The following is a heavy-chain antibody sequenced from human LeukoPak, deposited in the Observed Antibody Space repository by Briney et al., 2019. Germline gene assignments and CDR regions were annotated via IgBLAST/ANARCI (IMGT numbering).Heavy chain of an antibody. CDR2: INPNSGGT. CDR1: GYTFTSYG. V-gene: IGHV1-2*06. J-gene: IGHJ6*02. Sequence: GASVKVSCKASGYTFTSYGISWVRQAPGQGLEWMGRINPNSGGTNYAQKFQGRVTMTRDTSISTAYMELSRLRSDDTAVYYCARDSGSVFGVVIHYYYYGMDVWGQGTTVTVSS. CDR3: ARDSGSVFGVVIHYYYYGMDV. D-gene: IGHD3-3*01.